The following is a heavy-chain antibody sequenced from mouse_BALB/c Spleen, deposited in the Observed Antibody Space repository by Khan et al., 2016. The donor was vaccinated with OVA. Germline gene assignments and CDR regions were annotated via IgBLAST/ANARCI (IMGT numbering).Heavy chain of an antibody. CDR1: GYTFINYR. V-gene: IGHV1-4*01. J-gene: IGHJ2*01. CDR2: IKPSIGDN. Sequence: VQLQQSGAELAKPGASVKMSCKASGYTFINYRILWVKQRPGKGLEWIGYIKPSIGDNENNQNFKDKATLTADKYSRKSNMQLSSLTSEDSAVYYCARRGRRWDFDYWGQGTTLTVSS. D-gene: IGHD1-1*02. CDR3: ARRGRRWDFDY.